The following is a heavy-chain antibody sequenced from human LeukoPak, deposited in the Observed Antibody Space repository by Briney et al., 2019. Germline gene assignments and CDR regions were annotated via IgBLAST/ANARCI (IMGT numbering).Heavy chain of an antibody. D-gene: IGHD4-17*01. Sequence: GGSLRLSCAASGLTFSSYNMHWVRQAPGKGLGWVAVISYDGSNKYYADSVKGRFTISRDNSKNTLYLQMNSLRAEDTAVYYCAKGHGDSYWYFDLWGRGTLVTVSS. J-gene: IGHJ2*01. CDR3: AKGHGDSYWYFDL. V-gene: IGHV3-30*18. CDR2: ISYDGSNK. CDR1: GLTFSSYN.